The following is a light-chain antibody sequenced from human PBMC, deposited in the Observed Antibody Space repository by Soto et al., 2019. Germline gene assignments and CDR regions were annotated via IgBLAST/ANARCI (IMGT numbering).Light chain of an antibody. V-gene: IGKV3-11*01. CDR1: QSVRSY. Sequence: VLTQSPDTLSLSPGERATLSCRASQSVRSYLAWYQQKPGQAPRLLIYDASNRATDIPARFSGSGSGTDFTLTISSLDPEDSAVYYCHQRSKWPLTFGGGTKVDIK. CDR2: DAS. CDR3: HQRSKWPLT. J-gene: IGKJ4*01.